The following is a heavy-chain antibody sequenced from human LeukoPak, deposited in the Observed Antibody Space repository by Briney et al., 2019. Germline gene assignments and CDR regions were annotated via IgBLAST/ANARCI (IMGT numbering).Heavy chain of an antibody. CDR1: GYTFTSFG. V-gene: IGHV1-18*01. J-gene: IGHJ4*02. CDR2: ISAYNANT. Sequence: ASVKVSCKASGYTFTSFGISWVRQAPGQGLEWMGWISAYNANTNFAQNLQGRVTMTTDTSTSTAYMELSSLRSEDTAVYYCARETVSIQDYWGQGTLVTVSS. CDR3: ARETVSIQDY. D-gene: IGHD1-1*01.